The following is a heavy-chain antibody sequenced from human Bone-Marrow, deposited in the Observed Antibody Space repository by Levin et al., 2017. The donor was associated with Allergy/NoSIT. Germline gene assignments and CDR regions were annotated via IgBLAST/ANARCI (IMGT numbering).Heavy chain of an antibody. V-gene: IGHV3-23*01. CDR1: GFTFSSFA. CDR2: ISGSGGTT. J-gene: IGHJ3*02. CDR3: ANHGGSTVTTVLDM. D-gene: IGHD4-17*01. Sequence: GGSLRLSCAASGFTFSSFAMSWVRQAPGKGLEWVSAISGSGGTTFYADSVKGQFTISRDNSQNTLFLQMNSLRAEDTAIYYCANHGGSTVTTVLDMWGQGTMVTVSS.